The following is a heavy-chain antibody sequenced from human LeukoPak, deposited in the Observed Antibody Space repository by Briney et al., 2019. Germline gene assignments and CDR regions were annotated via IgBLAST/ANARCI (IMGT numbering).Heavy chain of an antibody. D-gene: IGHD3-22*01. Sequence: SETLSLTCAVSGGSFSSGGYSWIWIRPPPGKGLEWVGYIYHSGSTYYNPSLKSRVIISVDRSKNQFSLKLSSVTAADTAVYYCARGGDYYDSSGYYPPDYWGQGTLVTVSS. CDR1: GGSFSSGGYS. V-gene: IGHV4-30-2*01. J-gene: IGHJ4*02. CDR2: IYHSGST. CDR3: ARGGDYYDSSGYYPPDY.